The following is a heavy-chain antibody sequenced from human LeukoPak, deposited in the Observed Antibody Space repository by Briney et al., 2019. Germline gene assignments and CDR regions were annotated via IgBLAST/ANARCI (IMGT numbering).Heavy chain of an antibody. V-gene: IGHV3-73*01. D-gene: IGHD5-18*01. CDR1: GFTFSGSA. CDR3: TRRGNSYNDAFDI. CDR2: LISKADSYAT. Sequence: PGGSLRLSCAASGFTFSGSAVHWVRQASGKGLEWVGRLISKADSYATAYDASVKGRFTISRDDSKNTAYLQMNSLQTEDTAVYYCTRRGNSYNDAFDIWGQGTMVTVSS. J-gene: IGHJ3*02.